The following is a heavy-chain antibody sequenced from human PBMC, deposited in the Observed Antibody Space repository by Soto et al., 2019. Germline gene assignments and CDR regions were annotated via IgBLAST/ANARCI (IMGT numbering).Heavy chain of an antibody. CDR2: ISFAGTND. V-gene: IGHV3-30-3*01. J-gene: IGHJ5*02. Sequence: QMQLVQSGGGVVQPGRSLRLSCAASGFTFDTYEMNWVRQAPGKGLEWVAMISFAGTNDYYADSVKGRFTISRGNSNNTLFLHMNSLRVEDTAVYYCARDMNWLDPWGQGSLVTVAS. CDR3: ARDMNWLDP. CDR1: GFTFDTYE.